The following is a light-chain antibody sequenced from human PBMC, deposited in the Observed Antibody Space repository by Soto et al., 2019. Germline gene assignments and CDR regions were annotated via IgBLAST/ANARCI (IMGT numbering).Light chain of an antibody. CDR1: QSVSSSY. CDR2: GTS. Sequence: ETVLTQSPGTLSLSPGERATLSCRPSQSVSSSYLAWYQQKPGQAPRLLIYGTSNRATGIPDRFSGSGSGTNFTLTISRLEPEDLAVYYCQQYGSSIYTFGRGTKLEIK. V-gene: IGKV3-20*01. CDR3: QQYGSSIYT. J-gene: IGKJ2*01.